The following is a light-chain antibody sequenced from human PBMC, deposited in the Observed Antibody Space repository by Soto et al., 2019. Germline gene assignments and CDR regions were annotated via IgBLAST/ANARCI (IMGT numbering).Light chain of an antibody. Sequence: EIVMTQSPATLSVSPGERATLSCRASQSVSSNLAWYQRKPGQAPRLLIYGASTRATGIPARFSGSGSGTEFTLTISSLQSEDFAVYYCQQYNNWPPYTFGQGIKLEIK. CDR1: QSVSSN. CDR3: QQYNNWPPYT. CDR2: GAS. J-gene: IGKJ2*01. V-gene: IGKV3-15*01.